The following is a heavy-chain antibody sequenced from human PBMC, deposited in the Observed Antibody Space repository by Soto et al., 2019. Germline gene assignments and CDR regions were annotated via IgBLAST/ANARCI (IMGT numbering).Heavy chain of an antibody. D-gene: IGHD2-21*01. V-gene: IGHV3-21*01. CDR2: ITTSSAYI. CDR1: GFTFNTYD. Sequence: EVQLVESGGGLVKPGGSLRLSCAASGFTFNTYDMNWVRQAPGKGLEWVSSITTSSAYIYYADSLTGRITISRDNAKNSLFRQMNSLRAEDTAVYYCVRSGTARLLRHSWFDTWGQGTLVTVSS. J-gene: IGHJ5*02. CDR3: VRSGTARLLRHSWFDT.